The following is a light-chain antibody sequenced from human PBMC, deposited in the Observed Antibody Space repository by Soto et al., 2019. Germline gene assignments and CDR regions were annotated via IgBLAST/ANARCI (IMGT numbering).Light chain of an antibody. CDR1: RSNIGNNY. CDR2: ENN. CDR3: GTWDGSLSAAV. Sequence: QSVLTQPPSVSVAPGQKVSISCSGSRSNIGNNYVSWYQQLPGTAPKLLIYENNKRPSGIPDRFSGSKSGTSATLGITGLQTGDEADYYCGTWDGSLSAAVFGGGTKLTVL. J-gene: IGLJ3*02. V-gene: IGLV1-51*02.